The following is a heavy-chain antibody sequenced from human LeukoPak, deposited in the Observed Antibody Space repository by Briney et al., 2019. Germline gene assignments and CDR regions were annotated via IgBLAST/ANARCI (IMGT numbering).Heavy chain of an antibody. V-gene: IGHV1-69*13. CDR3: ARGKDGYNYYFDY. J-gene: IGHJ4*02. D-gene: IGHD5-24*01. CDR1: GGTFSSYA. Sequence: SVKVSCKASGGTFSSYAISWVRQAPGQGLEWMGGIIPIFVTANYAQKFQGRVTITADESTSTAYMELSSLRSEDTAVYYRARGKDGYNYYFDYWGQGTLVTVSS. CDR2: IIPIFVTA.